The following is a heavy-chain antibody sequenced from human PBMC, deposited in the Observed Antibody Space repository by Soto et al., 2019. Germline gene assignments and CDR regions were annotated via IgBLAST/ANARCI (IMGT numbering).Heavy chain of an antibody. CDR2: ISSGSLSI. D-gene: IGHD3-16*01. V-gene: IGHV3-48*02. J-gene: IGHJ6*02. CDR3: ARGGSSSDNGMDV. CDR1: GFTFRRYT. Sequence: PGGPLRLSCAASGFTFRRYTMSWVRQTPGKGLEWVSYISSGSLSIYYAGSVKGRFTVSRDNAKNSLFLQMNSLRDEDTAVYYCARGGSSSDNGMDVWGQGTTVTVSS.